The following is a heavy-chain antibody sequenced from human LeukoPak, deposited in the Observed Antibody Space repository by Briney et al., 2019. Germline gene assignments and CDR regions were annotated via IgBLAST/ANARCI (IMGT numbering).Heavy chain of an antibody. CDR2: INAGNGNT. CDR1: GYTFTSYA. Sequence: ASVKVSCKASGYTFTSYAMHWVRQAPGQRLEWMGWINAGNGNTKYSQKFQGRVTITRDTSASTAYMELSSLRSEDTAVYYCARELVVVVPAAMMFDPWGQGTLVTVSS. CDR3: ARELVVVVPAAMMFDP. D-gene: IGHD2-2*01. V-gene: IGHV1-3*01. J-gene: IGHJ5*02.